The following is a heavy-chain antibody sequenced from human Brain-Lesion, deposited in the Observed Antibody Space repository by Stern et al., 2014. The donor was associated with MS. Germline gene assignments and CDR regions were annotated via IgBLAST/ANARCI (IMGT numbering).Heavy chain of an antibody. V-gene: IGHV3-66*02. CDR3: ARDRVTTVTTYYFDS. D-gene: IGHD4-17*01. J-gene: IGHJ4*02. CDR2: IYTSGKT. CDR1: GFTVSNYY. Sequence: VHLVESGGGLVQPGGSLGLSCAASGFTVSNYYMSWVRPAPGKGLEWVSIIYTSGKTSYADSVRGRFVISRDKSKSTLYLQMDSLRPEDTAVYYCARDRVTTVTTYYFDSWGQGTRVTVSS.